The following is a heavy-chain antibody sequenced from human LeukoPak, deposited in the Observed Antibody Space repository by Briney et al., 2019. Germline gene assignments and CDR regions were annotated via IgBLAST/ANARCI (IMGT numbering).Heavy chain of an antibody. CDR1: GFRFSDFP. CDR3: AKVLSTTLNYWYGMDV. D-gene: IGHD1-14*01. Sequence: GGSLRLSCAASGFRFSDFPLIWVRLTPGKGLEAFSSISATVHRTYYIDSVKGRFTISRDNSKNTLFLQMNGLRAEDTAVYYCAKVLSTTLNYWYGMDVWGQGTTVTVSS. J-gene: IGHJ6*02. V-gene: IGHV3-23*01. CDR2: ISATVHRT.